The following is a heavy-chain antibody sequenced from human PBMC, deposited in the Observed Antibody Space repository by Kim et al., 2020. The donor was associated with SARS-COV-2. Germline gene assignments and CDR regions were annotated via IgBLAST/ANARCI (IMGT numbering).Heavy chain of an antibody. D-gene: IGHD4-17*01. J-gene: IGHJ4*02. V-gene: IGHV3-23*01. CDR3: AKAPHYYGDSRFDY. Sequence: DSGKGRFTISRDNSKKALYLQMNRLRAEDTAVYYCAKAPHYYGDSRFDYWGQGTLVTVSS.